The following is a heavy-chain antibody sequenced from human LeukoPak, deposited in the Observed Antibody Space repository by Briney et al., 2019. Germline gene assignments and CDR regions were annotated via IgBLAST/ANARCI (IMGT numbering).Heavy chain of an antibody. CDR3: AWDLTGFTLFRQYNWFDP. V-gene: IGHV1-18*01. Sequence: ASVKVSCKASGYTFTSYGISWVRQAPGQGLEWMGWISAYNGNTNYAQKLQGRVTMTTDTSTSTAYMELRSLRSDDTAVYYCAWDLTGFTLFRQYNWFDPWGQGTLVTVSS. D-gene: IGHD3-9*01. CDR2: ISAYNGNT. J-gene: IGHJ5*02. CDR1: GYTFTSYG.